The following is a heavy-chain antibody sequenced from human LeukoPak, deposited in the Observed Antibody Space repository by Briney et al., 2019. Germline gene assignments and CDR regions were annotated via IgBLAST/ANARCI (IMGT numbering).Heavy chain of an antibody. CDR2: ISSSSTYK. V-gene: IGHV3-21*01. J-gene: IGHJ5*02. CDR3: YPHYYGSGNLNWFDP. CDR1: GFTFTNYS. D-gene: IGHD3-10*01. Sequence: GGSLRLSCAASGFTFTNYSMNWVRQTPGKGLEWVSSISSSSTYKYYADSVKGRFTISRDNARNSLYLQMNSLRVDDAAVYYCYPHYYGSGNLNWFDPWGQGTLVTVSS.